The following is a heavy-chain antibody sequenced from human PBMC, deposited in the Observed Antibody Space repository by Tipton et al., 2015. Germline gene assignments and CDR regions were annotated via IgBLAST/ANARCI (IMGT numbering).Heavy chain of an antibody. V-gene: IGHV1-18*01. Sequence: QSGAEVKKPGASVKISCKASGYTFSRNGISWVRQAPGQGLEWMGWISGYNGNTNYAQNLQGRVTMTTDTSTTTAYMELRSLTSDDTAVYYCARVGGYCSSTSCYLYSWGQGTRVTVSS. CDR2: ISGYNGNT. D-gene: IGHD2-2*01. CDR3: ARVGGYCSSTSCYLYS. CDR1: GYTFSRNG. J-gene: IGHJ4*02.